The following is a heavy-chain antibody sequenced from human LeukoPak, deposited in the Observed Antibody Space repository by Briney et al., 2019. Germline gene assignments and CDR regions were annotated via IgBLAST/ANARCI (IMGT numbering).Heavy chain of an antibody. V-gene: IGHV3-30*18. Sequence: GRSLRLSCAASGFTFSSYGMHWVRQAPGKGLEWVAVISYDGSNKYYADSVKGRFTISRVNSKNTLYLQMNSLRAEDTAVYYCAKDYIEDVWGQGTTVTVSS. CDR2: ISYDGSNK. J-gene: IGHJ6*02. CDR3: AKDYIEDV. CDR1: GFTFSSYG.